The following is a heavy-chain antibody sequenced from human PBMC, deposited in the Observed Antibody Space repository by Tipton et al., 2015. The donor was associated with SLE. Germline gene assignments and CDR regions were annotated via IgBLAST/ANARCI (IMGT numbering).Heavy chain of an antibody. J-gene: IGHJ4*02. CDR1: GGSISGSSYY. CDR3: SEGYYFDY. V-gene: IGHV4-39*07. CDR2: IYYSGST. Sequence: TLSLTCTVSGGSISGSSYYWGWIRQPPGKGLEWIGSIYYSGSTYYNPSLKSRVTISVDTSKNQFSLKLSSVTAADTAVYYCSEGYYFDYWGQGTLVTVSS.